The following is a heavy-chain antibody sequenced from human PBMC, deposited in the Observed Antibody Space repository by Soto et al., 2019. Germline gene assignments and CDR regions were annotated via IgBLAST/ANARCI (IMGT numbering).Heavy chain of an antibody. CDR3: AREQGARKTFDL. CDR1: AYTFIYNA. J-gene: IGHJ4*02. Sequence: QVQLVQSGAEEKKPGASVKVSCKASAYTFIYNAIHWVRQAPGQRLEWMGWINAGNGNTKYSEKFRGRVTITRDTSANTAYMELSCLRSEDTAVYFCAREQGARKTFDLWGQGTLVTVSS. D-gene: IGHD3-16*01. CDR2: INAGNGNT. V-gene: IGHV1-3*05.